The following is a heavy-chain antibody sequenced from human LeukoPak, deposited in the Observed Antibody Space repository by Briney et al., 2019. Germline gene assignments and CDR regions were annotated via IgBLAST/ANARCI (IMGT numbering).Heavy chain of an antibody. J-gene: IGHJ5*02. Sequence: SETLSLTCTVSGGSISSYYWSWIRQPPGKGLEWIGYIYYRGSTNYNPSLKSRVTISVDTSKNQFSLKLSSVTAADTAVYYCATGGNWFGPWGQGTLVTVSS. D-gene: IGHD3-10*01. CDR2: IYYRGST. V-gene: IGHV4-59*01. CDR3: ATGGNWFGP. CDR1: GGSISSYY.